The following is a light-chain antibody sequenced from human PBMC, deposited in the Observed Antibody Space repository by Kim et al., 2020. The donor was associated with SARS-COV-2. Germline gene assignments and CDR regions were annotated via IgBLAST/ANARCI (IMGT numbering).Light chain of an antibody. CDR3: QKYNTAPWT. V-gene: IGKV1-27*01. CDR1: RGIHNY. Sequence: ASVGDRVTITCRASRGIHNYLAWYQQKPGKVPKLLIYAASTLHSGVPSRFSGSGSGTDFTLIISSLQPEDVATYYCQKYNTAPWTFGQGTKVELK. J-gene: IGKJ1*01. CDR2: AAS.